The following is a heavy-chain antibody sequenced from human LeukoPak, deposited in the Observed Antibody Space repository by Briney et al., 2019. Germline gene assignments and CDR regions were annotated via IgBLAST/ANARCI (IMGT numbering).Heavy chain of an antibody. CDR3: AIDPNWGTHS. V-gene: IGHV3-23*01. Sequence: SRGSLRLSCAASGFTFSTYTMYWVRHPPGKRLEWVSIIGSSGGGIHYADSVKGRFTISRDNSKNALYLQMNSLRVEDTAVYYCAIDPNWGTHSWGQGVLVTVSS. CDR2: IGSSGGGI. CDR1: GFTFSTYT. J-gene: IGHJ4*02. D-gene: IGHD7-27*01.